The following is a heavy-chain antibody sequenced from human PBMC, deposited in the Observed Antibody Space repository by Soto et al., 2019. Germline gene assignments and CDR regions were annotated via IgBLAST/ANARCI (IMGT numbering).Heavy chain of an antibody. CDR2: IYPGDSDT. Sequence: GESLKISCKGSGYSFTSYWIGWVRQMPGKGLEWLGLIYPGDSDTRYSPSFQGQVTISADKSISTAYLQWSSLKASDTAIYYCALVVRGGTTEAHYFDYWGQGTLVTVSS. D-gene: IGHD3-10*01. CDR3: ALVVRGGTTEAHYFDY. V-gene: IGHV5-51*01. CDR1: GYSFTSYW. J-gene: IGHJ4*02.